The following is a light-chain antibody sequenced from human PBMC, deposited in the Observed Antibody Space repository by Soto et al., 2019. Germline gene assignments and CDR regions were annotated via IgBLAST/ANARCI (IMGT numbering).Light chain of an antibody. CDR2: GIF. CDR3: QQHNKWPLT. J-gene: IGKJ4*01. Sequence: EIVMTQSPATVSVSPGERATLSCRASQSVNNYLAWYQQKPGQAPRLLVYGIFSRATGVPARFSGSGSGTEFTLTISRLQSEDSAVYYCQQHNKWPLTFGGGTRVEIK. V-gene: IGKV3-15*01. CDR1: QSVNNY.